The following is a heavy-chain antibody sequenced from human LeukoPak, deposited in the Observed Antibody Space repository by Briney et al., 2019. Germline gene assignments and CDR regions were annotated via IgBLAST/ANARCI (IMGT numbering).Heavy chain of an antibody. CDR1: GFTFSSYW. CDR2: IKPDGSEK. Sequence: GGSLRLSCAASGFTFSSYWMTWLRQAPGKGLEWVANIKPDGSEKYVDSVKGRFTMSRDNAKNSMYLQMNSLRAEDTAVYYCARVPGFDYWGQGTLVTVSS. CDR3: ARVPGFDY. J-gene: IGHJ4*02. V-gene: IGHV3-7*01.